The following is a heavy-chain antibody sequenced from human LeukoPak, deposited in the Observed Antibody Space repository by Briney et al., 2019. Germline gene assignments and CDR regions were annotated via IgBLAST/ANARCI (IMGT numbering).Heavy chain of an antibody. J-gene: IGHJ6*02. CDR3: AKDLQDYYYYGMDV. D-gene: IGHD4-11*01. Sequence: GRSLRLSCAASGFTFSRFGMHWVRQAPGKGLEWVAVISYDGSTKYYADSVKGRFTISRDNSKNTLYLQMNSLRAEDTAVYYCAKDLQDYYYYGMDVWGQGTTVTVSS. V-gene: IGHV3-30*18. CDR1: GFTFSRFG. CDR2: ISYDGSTK.